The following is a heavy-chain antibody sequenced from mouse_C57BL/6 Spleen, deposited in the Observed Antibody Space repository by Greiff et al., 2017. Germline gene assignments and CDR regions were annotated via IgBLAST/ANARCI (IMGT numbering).Heavy chain of an antibody. CDR1: GFTFTDYY. CDR2: IRNKANGYTT. J-gene: IGHJ2*01. Sequence: EVKLVESGGGLVQPGGSLSLSCAASGFTFTDYYMSWVRQPPGKALEWLGFIRNKANGYTTEYSASVKGRFTISRDNSQSILYLQMNALRAEDSATYYCARYMSGNYFDYWGQGTTLTVSS. CDR3: ARYMSGNYFDY. V-gene: IGHV7-3*01. D-gene: IGHD1-3*01.